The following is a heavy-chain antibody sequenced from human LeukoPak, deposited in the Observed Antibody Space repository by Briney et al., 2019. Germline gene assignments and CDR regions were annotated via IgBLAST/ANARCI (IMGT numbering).Heavy chain of an antibody. V-gene: IGHV3-30*04. Sequence: GGSLRLSCAASGFTFSSYAMHWVRQAPGKGLEWVAVISYDGSNKYYADSVKGRFTISRDNSKKTLYLKMNSLRAEDTAVYYCARHADIVVVPAATIDYWGQGTLVTVSS. J-gene: IGHJ4*02. CDR2: ISYDGSNK. CDR3: ARHADIVVVPAATIDY. CDR1: GFTFSSYA. D-gene: IGHD2-2*01.